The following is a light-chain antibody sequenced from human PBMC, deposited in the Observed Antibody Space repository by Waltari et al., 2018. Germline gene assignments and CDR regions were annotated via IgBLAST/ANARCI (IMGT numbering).Light chain of an antibody. V-gene: IGKV3-20*01. CDR3: QHYVKLPVT. J-gene: IGKJ1*01. CDR2: GAS. CDR1: QSVGRS. Sequence: DIVLTQSPGTLSLSPGERATLSCRASQSVGRSLAWYQQKPGQAPRLLIFGASNRATGVPDRFSGIGSGTDFSLTISRLELEDLAVYFCQHYVKLPVTFVQVTKVEI.